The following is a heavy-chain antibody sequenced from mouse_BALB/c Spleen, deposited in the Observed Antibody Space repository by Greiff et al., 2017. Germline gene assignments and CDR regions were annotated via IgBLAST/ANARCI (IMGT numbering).Heavy chain of an antibody. CDR3: ARRRLPPYYAMDY. CDR1: GYTFTSYW. D-gene: IGHD1-2*01. V-gene: IGHV1S81*02. CDR2: INPSNGRT. Sequence: VQLKQPGAELVKPGASVKLSCKASGYTFTSYWMHWVKQRPGQGLEWIGEINPSNGRTNYNEKFKSKATLTVDKSSSTAYMQLSSLTSEDSAVYYCARRRLPPYYAMDYWGQGTSVTVSS. J-gene: IGHJ4*01.